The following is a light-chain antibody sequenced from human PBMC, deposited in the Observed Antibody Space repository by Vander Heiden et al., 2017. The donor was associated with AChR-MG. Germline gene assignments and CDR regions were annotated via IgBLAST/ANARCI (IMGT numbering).Light chain of an antibody. J-gene: IGKJ2*01. CDR1: QSVSNF. CDR2: EAS. V-gene: IGKV3-11*01. CDR3: QQCCDWHHT. Sequence: IVLTQSPATLSLSPGERPTLSCTASQSVSNFLAWYQQKPGQAPRLLIYEASNRATGIPARFSGSGSGTDFTLTISSLELEDLAVYYCQQCCDWHHTFGQGTKLEIK.